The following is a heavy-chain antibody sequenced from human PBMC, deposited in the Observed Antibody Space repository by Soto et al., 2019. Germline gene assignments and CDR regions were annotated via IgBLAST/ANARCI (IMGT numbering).Heavy chain of an antibody. CDR1: GYTFTSYD. CDR3: ARFVRHQLPTIDF. V-gene: IGHV1-8*01. J-gene: IGHJ4*02. Sequence: QVQLVQSGAEVKEPGASVRVSCKASGYTFTSYDINWVRQATGQGLEWMGWMNPESRNTGYAQKFQGRVTMTRDTSISTAYMELTSLRSEDTAVYYCARFVRHQLPTIDFWGRGTLVTVSS. D-gene: IGHD2-2*01. CDR2: MNPESRNT.